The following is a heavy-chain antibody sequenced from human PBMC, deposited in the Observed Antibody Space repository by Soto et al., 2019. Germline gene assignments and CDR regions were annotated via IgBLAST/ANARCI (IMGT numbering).Heavy chain of an antibody. CDR3: VKDEGIEAMDV. CDR1: GFTFSRNT. Sequence: GSLRLSCVTSGFTFSRNTMNWVRQAPGKGLEWVASITSSGSYLYYADSVKGRFSASRDNAKNSLSLQMDSLRPDDTAIYFCVKDEGIEAMDVWGQGTTVTVSS. V-gene: IGHV3-21*01. D-gene: IGHD3-3*02. J-gene: IGHJ6*02. CDR2: ITSSGSYL.